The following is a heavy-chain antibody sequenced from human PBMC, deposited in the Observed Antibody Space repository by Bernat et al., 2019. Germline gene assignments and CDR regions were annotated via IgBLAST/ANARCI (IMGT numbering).Heavy chain of an antibody. CDR2: ISSSSSYI. J-gene: IGHJ6*03. CDR1: GFTFSSYS. D-gene: IGHD3-10*01. CDR3: ARDSTNMVQGVPGYYYYYYMDV. V-gene: IGHV3-21*05. Sequence: EVQLVESGGGLVKPGGSLRLSCAASGFTFSSYSMNWVRQAPGKGLEWVSYISSSSSYIYYEDSVKGRFTISRDNAKNSLYLQMNSLRAEDTAVYYCARDSTNMVQGVPGYYYYYYMDVWGKGTTVTVSS.